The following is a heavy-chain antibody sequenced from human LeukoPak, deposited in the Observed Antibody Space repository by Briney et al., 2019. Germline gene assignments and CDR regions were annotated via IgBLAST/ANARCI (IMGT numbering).Heavy chain of an antibody. Sequence: ASVKVSCKASGYTFTNYYMHWVRQAPGQGLEWMGIIFPSGGGTSYPQRFQGRVTMTRDTSTSTVYMELSSLRSEDTAVYYCARSALDTSGSYYNPQPFDYWGQGTLVTVSS. D-gene: IGHD3-10*01. CDR2: IFPSGGGT. V-gene: IGHV1-46*01. J-gene: IGHJ4*02. CDR3: ARSALDTSGSYYNPQPFDY. CDR1: GYTFTNYY.